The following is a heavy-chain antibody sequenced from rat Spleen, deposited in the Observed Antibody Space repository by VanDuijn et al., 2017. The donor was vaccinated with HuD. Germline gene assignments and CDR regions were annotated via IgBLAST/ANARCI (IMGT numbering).Heavy chain of an antibody. J-gene: IGHJ2*01. CDR3: AKYMGITTQGYFDY. V-gene: IGHV5-58*01. Sequence: EVQLAETGGGLVQPGRSLKLSCVASGFTFSRYWMYWVRQAPGKGLEWVSSISNDGGTTYYPDSVKGRFTISRDNAENTVYLQMNSLRSEDTATYYCAKYMGITTQGYFDYWGQGVMVTVSS. D-gene: IGHD1-9*01. CDR2: ISNDGGTT. CDR1: GFTFSRYW.